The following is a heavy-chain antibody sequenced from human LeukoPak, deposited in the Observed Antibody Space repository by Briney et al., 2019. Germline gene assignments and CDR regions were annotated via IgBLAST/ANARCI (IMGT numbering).Heavy chain of an antibody. CDR3: ALILRISDFDY. D-gene: IGHD3-16*01. J-gene: IGHJ4*02. V-gene: IGHV3-74*01. CDR1: GFTFSDYW. Sequence: GGSLRLSCAASGFTFSDYWMHWVRQAPGKGLVWVSRINTDGSSTSYADSVKGRFTISRDNAKNTLYLQMNSLRDDDTAVYYCALILRISDFDYWGQGALVTVSS. CDR2: INTDGSST.